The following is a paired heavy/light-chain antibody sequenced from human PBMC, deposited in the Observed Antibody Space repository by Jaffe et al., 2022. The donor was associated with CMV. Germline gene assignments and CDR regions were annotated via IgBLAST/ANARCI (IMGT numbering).Light chain of an antibody. CDR2: GAS. V-gene: IGKV3-15*01. Sequence: EIVMTQSPATLSVSPGERVTLSCRASQGVRTNLAWYQQRPGQAPRLLIYGASTRATGFPARFSGTGSGTEFTLTISSLQSEDFAVYYCLQYNNWPPEYTFGQGTKLEIK. J-gene: IGKJ2*01. CDR3: LQYNNWPPEYT. CDR1: QGVRTN.
Heavy chain of an antibody. D-gene: IGHD6-19*01. CDR1: GFSFSSYN. Sequence: EVQLVESGGGLVQPGESLRLSCAASGFSFSSYNMGWVRQAPGKGLEWVSDINTSGSPIYYADSLKGRFTISRDNVYNSLYLQMNSLRDDDTAVYYCARLSYSSGSYYFDYWGQGTLVAVSS. CDR2: INTSGSPI. V-gene: IGHV3-48*02. CDR3: ARLSYSSGSYYFDY. J-gene: IGHJ4*02.